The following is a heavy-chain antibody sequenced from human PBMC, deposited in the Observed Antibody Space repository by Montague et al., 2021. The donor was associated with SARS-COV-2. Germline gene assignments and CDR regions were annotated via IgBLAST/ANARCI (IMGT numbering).Heavy chain of an antibody. J-gene: IGHJ3*01. CDR1: GASFSNYY. D-gene: IGHD2-2*01. CDR2: VNQRTTT. Sequence: SETLSLTCAISGASFSNYYWSWTCKRPPTGLERIGEVNQRTTTINNQSAKRGGPISEDTSKNQLYLGLNSVTAADTAVYYCARGRRPVVVPGAGPAERAFDVWGQGTMVTVSS. V-gene: IGHV4-34*04. CDR3: ARGRRPVVVPGAGPAERAFDV.